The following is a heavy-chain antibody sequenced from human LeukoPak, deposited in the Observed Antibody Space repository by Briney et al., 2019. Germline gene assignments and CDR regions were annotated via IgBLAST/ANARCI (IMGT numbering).Heavy chain of an antibody. Sequence: SETLSLTCAVYGGSFSGYYWSWIRQPPGKGLEWIGEINHSGSTNYNPSLKSRVTISVDTSKNQFSLKLSSVTAADTAVYYCARGLGYSSGRYDRSYYGMDVWGQGTTVTVSS. J-gene: IGHJ6*02. CDR1: GGSFSGYY. V-gene: IGHV4-34*01. D-gene: IGHD6-19*01. CDR2: INHSGST. CDR3: ARGLGYSSGRYDRSYYGMDV.